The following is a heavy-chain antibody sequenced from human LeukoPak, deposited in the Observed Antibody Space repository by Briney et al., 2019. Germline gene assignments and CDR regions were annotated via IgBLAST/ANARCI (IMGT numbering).Heavy chain of an antibody. D-gene: IGHD2-2*01. CDR1: GFTFSSYE. Sequence: GGSLRLSCAASGFTFSSYEMNWVRQAPGKGLEWVSYISSSGSTIYYADSVKGRFTISRDNAKNSLYLQMNSLRAEDTAVYYCARGEDIVVVPAARGNWFDPWGQGTLVTVSS. CDR3: ARGEDIVVVPAARGNWFDP. J-gene: IGHJ5*02. V-gene: IGHV3-48*03. CDR2: ISSSGSTI.